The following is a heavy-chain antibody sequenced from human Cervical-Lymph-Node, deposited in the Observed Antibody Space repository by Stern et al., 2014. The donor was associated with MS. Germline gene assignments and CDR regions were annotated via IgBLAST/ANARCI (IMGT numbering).Heavy chain of an antibody. CDR1: GDTFTSYG. CDR3: ARGGYSSSSLGAN. Sequence: QLVQSGAEVKRPGAAVKVSCKASGDTFTSYGFTWVRQAPGQGLEWMGWDSAHHCHPNYAQNLRGRVTTTTDPSTTTAYMELRSLRSADTAVYYCARGGYSSSSLGANWGQGTLVTVSS. V-gene: IGHV1-18*01. D-gene: IGHD6-6*01. J-gene: IGHJ4*02. CDR2: DSAHHCHP.